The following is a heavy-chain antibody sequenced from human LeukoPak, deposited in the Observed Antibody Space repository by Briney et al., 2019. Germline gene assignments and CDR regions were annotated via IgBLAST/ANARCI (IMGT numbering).Heavy chain of an antibody. CDR3: SRDFYGSGSARNDY. Sequence: ASVRVSCKTSGYMFRNYGITWVRQAPGQGLEWMGWTSTFNGHTKYTQSLRDRVTMTTDTSTSTIYMELSSLRSEDTAVYYCSRDFYGSGSARNDYWGQGTLVTVSS. CDR1: GYMFRNYG. J-gene: IGHJ4*02. D-gene: IGHD3-10*01. CDR2: TSTFNGHT. V-gene: IGHV1-18*01.